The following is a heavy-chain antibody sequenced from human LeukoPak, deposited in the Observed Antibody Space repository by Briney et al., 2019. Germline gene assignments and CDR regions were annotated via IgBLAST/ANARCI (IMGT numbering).Heavy chain of an antibody. CDR1: RFTFSNYV. CDR3: AKDGAANSYWYFDL. D-gene: IGHD4/OR15-4a*01. J-gene: IGHJ2*01. V-gene: IGHV3-30*09. Sequence: GDSLRLSCAASRFTFSNYVMHWVRQAPGKGLEWVAVIAHDGNNKFYSDSVKGRFAISRDNSKNTLYLQMSSLSAEDTAVYFCAKDGAANSYWYFDLWGRGTLVTVSS. CDR2: IAHDGNNK.